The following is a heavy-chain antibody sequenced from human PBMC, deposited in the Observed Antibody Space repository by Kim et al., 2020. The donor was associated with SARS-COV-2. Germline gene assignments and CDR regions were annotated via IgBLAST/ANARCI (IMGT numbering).Heavy chain of an antibody. V-gene: IGHV1-69*06. J-gene: IGHJ5*02. CDR3: ARGLAASWGWFDP. Sequence: SVKVSCKASGGTFSSYAISWVRQAPGQGLEWMGGIIPIFGTANYAQKFQGRVTITADKSTSTAYMELSSLRSEDTAVYYCARGLAASWGWFDPWGQGTLVTVSS. CDR2: IIPIFGTA. CDR1: GGTFSSYA. D-gene: IGHD6-13*01.